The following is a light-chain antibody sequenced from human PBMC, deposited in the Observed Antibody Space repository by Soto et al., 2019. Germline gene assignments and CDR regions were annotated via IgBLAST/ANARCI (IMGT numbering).Light chain of an antibody. J-gene: IGKJ1*01. CDR1: QSISSY. Sequence: EIVLPQSPDTLSLSPGERATLSCRASQSISSYLAWYQQKPGQAPRLLIYGASSRATGIPDRVSGSGSWTAFALAISRLEPGDSAVYFCQQCDTSPWTFGQGAKVVIK. CDR3: QQCDTSPWT. V-gene: IGKV3-20*01. CDR2: GAS.